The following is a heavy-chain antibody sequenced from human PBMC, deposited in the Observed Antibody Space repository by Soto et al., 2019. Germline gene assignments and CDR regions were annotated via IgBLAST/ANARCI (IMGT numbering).Heavy chain of an antibody. D-gene: IGHD1-7*01. CDR3: ASPGGWNYVWYYYGMDV. CDR1: GGSISSSSYY. CDR2: IYHSGST. J-gene: IGHJ6*02. Sequence: PSETLSLTCTVSGGSISSSSYYWGWIRQPPGKGLEWIGSIYHSGSTYYNPSLKSRVTISVDTSKNQFSLKLSSVTAADTAVYYCASPGGWNYVWYYYGMDVWGQGTTVTVSS. V-gene: IGHV4-39*01.